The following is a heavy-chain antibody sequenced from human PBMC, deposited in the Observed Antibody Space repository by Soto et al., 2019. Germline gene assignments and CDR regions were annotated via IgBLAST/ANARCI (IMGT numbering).Heavy chain of an antibody. V-gene: IGHV1-69*01. CDR3: ARSMETNYFYCMDV. CDR2: IIPMFGKA. Sequence: QVQLVQSGAEVREPGSSVKVSCEASGGTFRSYAINWVRQAPGQGLEWMGGIIPMFGKANYAEKFLGRVTITAAEATRTAYMEVSSLKSEDTAVYYCARSMETNYFYCMDVWGLGTTVTVSS. CDR1: GGTFRSYA. D-gene: IGHD2-8*01. J-gene: IGHJ6*02.